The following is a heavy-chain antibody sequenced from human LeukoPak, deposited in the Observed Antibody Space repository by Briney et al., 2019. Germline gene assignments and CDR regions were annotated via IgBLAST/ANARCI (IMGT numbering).Heavy chain of an antibody. CDR2: ISGSGDNT. J-gene: IGHJ6*04. V-gene: IGHV3-23*01. CDR1: GFTFSSYE. CDR3: AELGITMIGGV. D-gene: IGHD3-10*02. Sequence: GGSLRLSCAASGFTFSSYEMNWVRQAPGKGLEWVSGISGSGDNTYYADSVKGRFTISRDNSKNTLYLQMNSLRAEDTAVYYCAELGITMIGGVWGKGTTVTISS.